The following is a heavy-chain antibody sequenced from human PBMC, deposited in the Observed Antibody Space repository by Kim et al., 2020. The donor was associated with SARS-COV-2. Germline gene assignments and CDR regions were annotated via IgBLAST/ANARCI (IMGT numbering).Heavy chain of an antibody. CDR2: IYYSGST. D-gene: IGHD3-10*01. J-gene: IGHJ6*02. V-gene: IGHV4-59*01. Sequence: SETLSLTCTVSGGSISSYYWSWIRQPPGKGLEWIGYIYYSGSTNYNPSLKSRVTISVDTSKNQFSLKLSSVTAADTAVYYCAGVPSPIWFGELLSSRPYYYYGMDVWGQGTTVTVSS. CDR3: AGVPSPIWFGELLSSRPYYYYGMDV. CDR1: GGSISSYY.